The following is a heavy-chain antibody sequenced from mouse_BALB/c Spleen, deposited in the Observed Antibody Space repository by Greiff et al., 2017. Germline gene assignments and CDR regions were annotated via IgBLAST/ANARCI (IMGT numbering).Heavy chain of an antibody. Sequence: VQLQQSGAELMKPGASVKISCKATGYTFSSYWIEWVKQRPGHGLEWIGEILPGSGSTNYNEKFKGKATFTADTSSNTAYMQLSSLTSEDSAVYYCATYDYDGYAMDYWGQGTSVTVSS. CDR1: GYTFSSYW. V-gene: IGHV1-9*01. CDR3: ATYDYDGYAMDY. J-gene: IGHJ4*01. CDR2: ILPGSGST. D-gene: IGHD2-4*01.